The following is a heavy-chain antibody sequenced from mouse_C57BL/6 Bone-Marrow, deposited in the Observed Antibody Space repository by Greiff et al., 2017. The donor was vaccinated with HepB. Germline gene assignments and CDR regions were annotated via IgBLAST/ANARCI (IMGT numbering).Heavy chain of an antibody. CDR2: IHPNSGST. V-gene: IGHV1-64*01. CDR1: GYTFTSYW. J-gene: IGHJ4*01. Sequence: QVQLQQPGAELVKPGASVKLSCKASGYTFTSYWMHWVKQRPGQGLEWIGMIHPNSGSTNYNEKFKSKATLTVDKSSSTAYMQLSSLTSEYSAVYYCARRSSGYVNAMDYWGQGTSVTVSS. CDR3: ARRSSGYVNAMDY. D-gene: IGHD3-2*02.